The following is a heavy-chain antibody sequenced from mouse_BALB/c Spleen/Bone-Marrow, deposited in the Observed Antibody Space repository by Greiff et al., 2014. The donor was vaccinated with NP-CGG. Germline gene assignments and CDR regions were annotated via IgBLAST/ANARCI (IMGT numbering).Heavy chain of an antibody. Sequence: QVQLKESGAELVMPGASVKMSCKASGYTFTDYWMHWVKQRPGQGLGWIGAIDTSDSYTSYNQKFKGKATLTVDESSSTAYMQLSSLASEDSAVYYCARSAGYWYFDVWGAGTTVTVSS. J-gene: IGHJ1*01. CDR2: IDTSDSYT. D-gene: IGHD1-2*01. V-gene: IGHV1-69*01. CDR1: GYTFTDYW. CDR3: ARSAGYWYFDV.